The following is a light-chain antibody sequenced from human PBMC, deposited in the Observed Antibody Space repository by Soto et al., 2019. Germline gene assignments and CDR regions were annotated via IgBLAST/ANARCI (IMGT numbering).Light chain of an antibody. Sequence: DIVLTQSPATLSLSPGERATLSCRASQSVSSYLAWYQQKPGQAPRLLINDAAYRAPGSPAWFSGSRTGANVSPTISSLEQEDFAVYYCRQRINWPLITFSQGTRLEIK. CDR1: QSVSSY. J-gene: IGKJ5*01. CDR3: RQRINWPLIT. CDR2: DAA. V-gene: IGKV3-11*01.